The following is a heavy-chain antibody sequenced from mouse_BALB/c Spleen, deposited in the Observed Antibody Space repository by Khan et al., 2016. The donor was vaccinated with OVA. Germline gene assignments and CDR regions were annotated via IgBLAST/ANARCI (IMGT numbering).Heavy chain of an antibody. CDR2: ISYSGST. Sequence: EVQLQASGPGLVKPSQSLSLTCTVTGYSITSGYGWNWIRQFPGNKLEWMGYISYSGSTNYNPSLKSRISITRDTSKNQFFLQLNSVKTEDTDTYYWARTARIKYGGQGNNITV. D-gene: IGHD1-2*01. V-gene: IGHV3-2*02. J-gene: IGHJ2*01. CDR3: ARTARIKY. CDR1: GYSITSGYG.